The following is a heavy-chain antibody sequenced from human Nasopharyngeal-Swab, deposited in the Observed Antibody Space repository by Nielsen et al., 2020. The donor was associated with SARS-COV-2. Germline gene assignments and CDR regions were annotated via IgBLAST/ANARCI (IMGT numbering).Heavy chain of an antibody. Sequence: GESLKISCAASGFTFSSCAMSWVRQAPGKGLEWVSAISGSGGSTYYADSVKGRFTISRDNSKNTLYLQMNSLRAEDTAVYYCAKSSRIVVVPATKWFDPWGQGTLVTVSS. CDR1: GFTFSSCA. V-gene: IGHV3-23*01. J-gene: IGHJ5*02. CDR2: ISGSGGST. CDR3: AKSSRIVVVPATKWFDP. D-gene: IGHD2-2*01.